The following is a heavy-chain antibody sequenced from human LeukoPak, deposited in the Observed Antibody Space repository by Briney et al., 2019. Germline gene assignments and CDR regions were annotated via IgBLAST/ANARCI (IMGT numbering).Heavy chain of an antibody. V-gene: IGHV3-30*18. D-gene: IGHD2-2*01. CDR1: GFTFSNYG. CDR2: ISYDGSNK. Sequence: GRSLRLSCAASGFTFSNYGMHWVRQAPGKGLERVAFISYDGSNKDCADSVKGRCTISRDTSENTLHLQMNSLRTEDTAVYYCAKGGTVYCSNTGCYPDYWGQGTLVTVSS. CDR3: AKGGTVYCSNTGCYPDY. J-gene: IGHJ4*02.